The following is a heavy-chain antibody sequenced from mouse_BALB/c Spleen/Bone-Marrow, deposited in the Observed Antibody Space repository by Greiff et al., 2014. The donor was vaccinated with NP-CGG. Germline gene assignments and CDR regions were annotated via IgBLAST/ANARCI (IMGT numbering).Heavy chain of an antibody. CDR2: IRTNSGNS. CDR3: AREHRFAYCFDY. V-gene: IGHV1S130*01. Sequence: VKLQQPGSVLARPGASLKLSCTASGYTFTNYGIYWAQQTPGNGPEWIATIRTNSGNSNYTDSFKGRSTLSVDYSSNTVYLQLSSLTSEDSAIYYCAREHRFAYCFDYWGQGTTLTVS. D-gene: IGHD3-1*01. CDR1: GYTFTNYG. J-gene: IGHJ2*01.